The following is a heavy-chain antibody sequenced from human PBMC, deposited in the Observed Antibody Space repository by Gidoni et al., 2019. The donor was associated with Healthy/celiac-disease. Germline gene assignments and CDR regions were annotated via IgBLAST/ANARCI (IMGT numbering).Heavy chain of an antibody. J-gene: IGHJ4*02. D-gene: IGHD3-16*01. CDR1: GGPISSGGYY. Sequence: QVQLQESGPGLVKPSQTLSLTCTVPGGPISSGGYYWSWIRQHPGKGLEWIGYIYYSGSTYYNPSLKSRVTISVDTSKNQFSLKLSSVTAADTAVYYCARNWASPNYFDYWGQGTLVTVSS. V-gene: IGHV4-31*03. CDR3: ARNWASPNYFDY. CDR2: IYYSGST.